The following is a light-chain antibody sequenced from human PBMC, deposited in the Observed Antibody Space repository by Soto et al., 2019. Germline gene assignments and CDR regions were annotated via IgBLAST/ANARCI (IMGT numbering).Light chain of an antibody. CDR3: HQYGSAPAWT. Sequence: EIVWTQSPGTLSLFPGERATLSCRASQSISSSYLAWYQQNPGQAPRLLIYGASSRATGIPDRFSGAGSATDFTLTISRLEPEDFAVYYCHQYGSAPAWTFGQGTKVEIK. V-gene: IGKV3-20*01. CDR1: QSISSSY. CDR2: GAS. J-gene: IGKJ1*01.